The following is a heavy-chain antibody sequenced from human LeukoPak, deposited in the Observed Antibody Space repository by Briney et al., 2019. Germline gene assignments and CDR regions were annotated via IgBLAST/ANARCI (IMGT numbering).Heavy chain of an antibody. J-gene: IGHJ4*02. V-gene: IGHV3-7*03. CDR1: GFTFSSYW. D-gene: IGHD3-22*01. CDR2: IKQDGSVK. Sequence: GGSLRLSCAASGFTFSSYWMSWVRQAPGKGLEWVANIKQDGSVKYFVDSVKGRFTISRDNSKNTLYLQMNSLRAEDTAVYYCAKGDYYDSSGYYEDPFDYWGQGTLVTVSS. CDR3: AKGDYYDSSGYYEDPFDY.